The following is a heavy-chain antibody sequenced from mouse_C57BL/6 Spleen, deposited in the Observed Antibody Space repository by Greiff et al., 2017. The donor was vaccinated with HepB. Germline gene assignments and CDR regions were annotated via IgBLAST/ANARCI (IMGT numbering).Heavy chain of an antibody. CDR1: GFSLTSYG. V-gene: IGHV2-2*01. Sequence: QVQLQQSGPGLVQPSQSLSITCTASGFSLTSYGVHWVRQSPGKGLEWLGVIWSGGSTDYNAAFISRLSISKDNSKSQVFFKMNSLQADDTAKYYGDRHGDRTWYIDVWGAGTPFTDSS. J-gene: IGHJ1*01. CDR3: DRHGDRTWYIDV. D-gene: IGHD2-13*01. CDR2: IWSGGST.